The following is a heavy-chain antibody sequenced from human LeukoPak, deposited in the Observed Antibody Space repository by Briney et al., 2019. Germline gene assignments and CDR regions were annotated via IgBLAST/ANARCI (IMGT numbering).Heavy chain of an antibody. D-gene: IGHD2-15*01. V-gene: IGHV3-23*01. CDR1: GFTFSSYA. Sequence: GGSRRLSCAASGFTFSSYAMSWVRQAPGKGLEWVSAIGGSGDSTFYADSVKGRFTISRDNSKNTVYLQMNSLRADDTAVYYCAKAGYCSGISCKFDYWGQGTLLTVSS. CDR3: AKAGYCSGISCKFDY. CDR2: IGGSGDST. J-gene: IGHJ4*02.